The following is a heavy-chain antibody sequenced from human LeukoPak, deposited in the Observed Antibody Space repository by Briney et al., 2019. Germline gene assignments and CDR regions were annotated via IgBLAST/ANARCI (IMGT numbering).Heavy chain of an antibody. CDR1: GFTFSSYA. J-gene: IGHJ5*02. Sequence: GGSLRLSCTGSGFTFSSYAMTWVRQAPGKGLEWVSTISGSGDARYYADSVKGRFTISRDNPINTLYLQMSSLRAEDTALYYCAKERFRALDPWGQGTLVRVAS. CDR2: ISGSGDAR. D-gene: IGHD3-3*01. V-gene: IGHV3-23*01. CDR3: AKERFRALDP.